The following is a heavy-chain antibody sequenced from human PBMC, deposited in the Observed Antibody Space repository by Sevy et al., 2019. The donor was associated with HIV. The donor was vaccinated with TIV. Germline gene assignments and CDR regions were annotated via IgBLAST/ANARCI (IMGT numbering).Heavy chain of an antibody. CDR2: INPNSGDT. CDR1: GYTFTDYF. D-gene: IGHD5-18*01. V-gene: IGHV1-2*02. Sequence: ASVKVSCKASGYTFTDYFMHWVRQAPGQGLEWMAWINPNSGDTKYAQKFQGRVTVTRDTSIRTAYMELNRLRVDDTAVYYCASPGGYRYGSLLDNWGQGTLVTVSS. J-gene: IGHJ4*02. CDR3: ASPGGYRYGSLLDN.